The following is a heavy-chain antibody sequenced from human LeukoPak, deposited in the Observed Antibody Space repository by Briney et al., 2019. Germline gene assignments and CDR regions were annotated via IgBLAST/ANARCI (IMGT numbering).Heavy chain of an antibody. D-gene: IGHD3-22*01. V-gene: IGHV3-7*01. CDR1: GFSFGIYW. Sequence: GGSLRLSCEGTGFSFGIYWMSWVRQAPGKGLEWVANINEDGSEKYYVDSVKGRFTISRDNGKNALYLQMKSLRAEDTAVYYCARNEDYSDSTGYYSTFYLDSWGQGTLVTVSS. J-gene: IGHJ4*02. CDR3: ARNEDYSDSTGYYSTFYLDS. CDR2: INEDGSEK.